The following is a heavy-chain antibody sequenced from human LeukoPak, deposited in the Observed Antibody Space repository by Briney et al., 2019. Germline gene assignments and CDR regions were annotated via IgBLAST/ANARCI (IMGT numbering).Heavy chain of an antibody. V-gene: IGHV1-8*03. D-gene: IGHD2-2*02. CDR3: ARGGLERYHLLYRYYYYYMDV. CDR2: MNPNSGNT. J-gene: IGHJ6*03. CDR1: GYTFTSYD. Sequence: ASVKVSCKASGYTFTSYDINWVRQATGQGLEWMGWMNPNSGNTGYAQKFQGRVTITRNTSISTAYMELSSLRSEDTAVYYCARGGLERYHLLYRYYYYYMDVWGKGTTVTVSS.